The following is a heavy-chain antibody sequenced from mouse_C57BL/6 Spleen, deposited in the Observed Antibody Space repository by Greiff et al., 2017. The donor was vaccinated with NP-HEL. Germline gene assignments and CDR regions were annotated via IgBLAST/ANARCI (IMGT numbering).Heavy chain of an antibody. V-gene: IGHV1-81*01. J-gene: IGHJ2*01. Sequence: VQLQQSGAELARPGASVKLSCKASGYTFTSYGISWVKQRTGQGLEWIGEIYPRSGNTYYNEKFKGKATLTADKSSSTAYMELRSLTSEDSAVYFCARIYGKTTAYYFDYWGQGTTLTVSS. CDR2: IYPRSGNT. CDR3: ARIYGKTTAYYFDY. D-gene: IGHD1-2*01. CDR1: GYTFTSYG.